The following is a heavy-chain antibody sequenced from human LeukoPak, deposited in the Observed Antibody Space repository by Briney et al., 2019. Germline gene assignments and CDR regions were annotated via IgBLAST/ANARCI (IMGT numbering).Heavy chain of an antibody. V-gene: IGHV4-34*01. CDR2: INHSGST. Sequence: SETLSLTCAAYGGSFSGYCWSWIRQPPGKGLEWIGEINHSGSTNYNPSLKSRVTISVDTSKNQFSLKLSSVTAADTAVYYCARGDYDRDIWGQGTMVTVSS. CDR3: ARGDYDRDI. J-gene: IGHJ3*02. D-gene: IGHD3-16*01. CDR1: GGSFSGYC.